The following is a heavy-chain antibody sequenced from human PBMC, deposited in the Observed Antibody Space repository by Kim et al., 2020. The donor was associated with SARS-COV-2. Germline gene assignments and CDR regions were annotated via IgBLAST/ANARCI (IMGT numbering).Heavy chain of an antibody. Sequence: GGSLRLSCAASGFTFSGSAMHWVRQASGKGLEWVGRIRSKANSYATAYAASVKGRFTISRDDSKNTAYLQMNSLKTEDTAVYYCTLWQQQLEAPDPWGQGTLVTVSS. CDR1: GFTFSGSA. D-gene: IGHD6-13*01. J-gene: IGHJ5*02. CDR3: TLWQQQLEAPDP. CDR2: IRSKANSYAT. V-gene: IGHV3-73*01.